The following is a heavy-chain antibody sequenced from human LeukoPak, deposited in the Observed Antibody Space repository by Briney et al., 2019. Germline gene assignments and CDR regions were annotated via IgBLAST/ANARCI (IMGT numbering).Heavy chain of an antibody. CDR1: GFTFSSYD. J-gene: IGHJ4*02. D-gene: IGHD6-13*01. Sequence: GGSLRLSCAASGFTFSSYDMHWVRQATGKRLEWVSAIGTADDTYYPGSVKGRFTISRENAKNSLYLQMNSLRAGDTAVYYCARGYSSSWTPDYWGQGTLVTVSS. V-gene: IGHV3-13*01. CDR2: IGTADDT. CDR3: ARGYSSSWTPDY.